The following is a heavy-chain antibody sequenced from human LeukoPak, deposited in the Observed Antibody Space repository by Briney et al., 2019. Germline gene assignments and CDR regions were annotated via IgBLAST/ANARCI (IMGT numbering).Heavy chain of an antibody. J-gene: IGHJ4*02. V-gene: IGHV1-46*01. D-gene: IGHD3-10*01. CDR3: AREESGDYFDY. Sequence: ASVKVSCKASGCTFTSYYMLWVRQAPGQGLEWMGIINPSGGSTSYAQKFQGRVTMTRDTSTSTVYMELSSLRSEDTAVYYCAREESGDYFDYWGQGSLVTVSS. CDR2: INPSGGST. CDR1: GCTFTSYY.